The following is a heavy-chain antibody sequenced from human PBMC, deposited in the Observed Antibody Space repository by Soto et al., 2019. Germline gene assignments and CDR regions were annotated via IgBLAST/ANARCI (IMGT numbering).Heavy chain of an antibody. D-gene: IGHD3-22*01. Sequence: QVQLVPSGAEVKKPGASVKVSCKTSGYTFTSCYMHWVRQAPGQRLEWMGVINPSGGSTTYAQKFQGRVTMTRDTSTSTVYMEVSSLRSEDTAVYYCARSVSSGRRFDYWGQGTLVTVSS. V-gene: IGHV1-46*01. CDR2: INPSGGST. CDR1: GYTFTSCY. CDR3: ARSVSSGRRFDY. J-gene: IGHJ4*02.